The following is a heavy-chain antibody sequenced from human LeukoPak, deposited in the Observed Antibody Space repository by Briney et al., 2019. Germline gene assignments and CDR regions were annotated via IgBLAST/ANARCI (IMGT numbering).Heavy chain of an antibody. D-gene: IGHD3-16*02. CDR1: GFTFSGYW. J-gene: IGHJ6*03. CDR2: INSDGTTT. V-gene: IGHV3-74*01. CDR3: ARDRGGIGYYMDV. Sequence: GGSLRLSCAASGFTFSGYWMHWVRQASGKGLVWISRINSDGTTTNYADSVNGRFTISRDNAKTSLYLQMNSLRAEDTALYYCARDRGGIGYYMDVWGKGTTVTVSS.